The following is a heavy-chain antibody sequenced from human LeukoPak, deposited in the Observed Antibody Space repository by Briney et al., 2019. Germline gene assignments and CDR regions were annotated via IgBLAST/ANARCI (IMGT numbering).Heavy chain of an antibody. D-gene: IGHD6-19*01. CDR3: ARGIAVAAFDY. Sequence: PSETLSLTCTVSGGSISTYYWSWIRQPPGKGLEWIGYIYYSGSTNYNPSLKSRVTISVDTSKNQFFLKLSSVTAADTAVYYCARGIAVAAFDYWGQGTLVTVSS. CDR2: IYYSGST. V-gene: IGHV4-59*01. CDR1: GGSISTYY. J-gene: IGHJ4*02.